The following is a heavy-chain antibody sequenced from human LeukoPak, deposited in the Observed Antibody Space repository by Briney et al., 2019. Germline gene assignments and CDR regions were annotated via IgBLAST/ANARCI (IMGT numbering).Heavy chain of an antibody. V-gene: IGHV1-18*01. CDR1: GYTFTSYG. CDR3: ARDPQYSYGLGGTRSYLQH. Sequence: GASVKVSCKASGYTFTSYGISWVRQAPGQGLEWMGWISAYNFNTNYAQKLQGRVTMTTDTSTNTAYMELRSLRSDDTAVYFCARDPQYSYGLGGTRSYLQHWGQGTLVTVSS. D-gene: IGHD3-10*01. J-gene: IGHJ1*01. CDR2: ISAYNFNT.